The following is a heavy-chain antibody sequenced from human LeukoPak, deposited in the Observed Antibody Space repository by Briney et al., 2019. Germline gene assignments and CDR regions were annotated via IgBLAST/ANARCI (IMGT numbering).Heavy chain of an antibody. D-gene: IGHD3-16*01. CDR3: AKDQRPKGNYGYFDY. Sequence: GGSLRLSCAASGPIVNNYGMSWVRQAPEQGLEWVSSISGSGDNTYYADTVRGRFTISRDNYENTLFLQMNSLRADDTAVYYCAKDQRPKGNYGYFDYWGQGTLVTVSS. CDR2: ISGSGDNT. CDR1: GPIVNNYG. V-gene: IGHV3-23*01. J-gene: IGHJ4*02.